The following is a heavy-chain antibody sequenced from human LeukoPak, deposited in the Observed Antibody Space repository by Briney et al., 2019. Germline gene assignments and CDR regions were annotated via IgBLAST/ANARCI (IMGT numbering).Heavy chain of an antibody. V-gene: IGHV3-11*01. D-gene: IGHD6-6*01. CDR1: GFTFSDYY. J-gene: IGHJ4*02. CDR3: ARDRVAARSIDY. CDR2: ISSSGSTV. Sequence: GGSLRLSCAASGFTFSDYYMSWLRQAPGKGLEWVSYISSSGSTVYYADSVKGRFTISRDNAKNSLYLQMNSLRAEDTAVYYCARDRVAARSIDYWGQGTLVTVSS.